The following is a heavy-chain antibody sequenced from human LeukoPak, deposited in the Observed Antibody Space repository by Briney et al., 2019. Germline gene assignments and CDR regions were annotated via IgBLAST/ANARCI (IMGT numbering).Heavy chain of an antibody. Sequence: PSETLSLTCTISGGSISDYYWGWIRQPPGKGLEWIGYVHNSGDTNYSPSLRSRVTISLDTSKNDFSLKLSSVTAADTAVYYCARPKNTAMANFDYWGQGTLVTVSS. J-gene: IGHJ4*02. V-gene: IGHV4-59*08. CDR3: ARPKNTAMANFDY. CDR1: GGSISDYY. CDR2: VHNSGDT. D-gene: IGHD5-18*01.